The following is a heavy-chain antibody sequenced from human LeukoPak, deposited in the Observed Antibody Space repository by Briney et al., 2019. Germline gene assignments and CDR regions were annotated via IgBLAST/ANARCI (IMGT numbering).Heavy chain of an antibody. CDR3: AKDGYYDSSAYYHVRYFDL. Sequence: GGSLRLSCAPSGFTFSIYGMSWVRQAPGRGLEWFSAMSRSGGSTYYADSVKGRFTIPRDNSKNTLCLEMNSLRSEDTAVYYCAKDGYYDSSAYYHVRYFDLWGRGTLVTVSS. J-gene: IGHJ2*01. CDR1: GFTFSIYG. CDR2: MSRSGGST. D-gene: IGHD3-22*01. V-gene: IGHV3-23*01.